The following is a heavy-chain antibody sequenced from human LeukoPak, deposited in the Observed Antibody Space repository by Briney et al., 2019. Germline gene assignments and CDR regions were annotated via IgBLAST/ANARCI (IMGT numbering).Heavy chain of an antibody. D-gene: IGHD3-9*01. CDR3: ARATGYPLPGHYGMDV. J-gene: IGHJ6*02. Sequence: SVKVSCKASGGTFSSYAISWVRQAPGQGLEWMGRIIPILGIANYAQKFQGRVTITADKSTSTAYMELSSLRSEDTAVYYCARATGYPLPGHYGMDVWGQGTTVTVSS. V-gene: IGHV1-69*04. CDR1: GGTFSSYA. CDR2: IIPILGIA.